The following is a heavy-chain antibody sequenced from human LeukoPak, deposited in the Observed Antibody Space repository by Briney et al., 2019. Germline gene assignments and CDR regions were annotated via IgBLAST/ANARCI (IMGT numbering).Heavy chain of an antibody. J-gene: IGHJ4*02. CDR1: GFTFSSYS. Sequence: GGSLRLSCAASGFTFSSYSMNWVRQAPGKGLEWVSGIGGLDYSTYYADSLKGRFTISKDPSKNTVILQMNSLTAGDTAVYYCAKDSHNGYFDSWGQGTLVTVSS. V-gene: IGHV3-23*01. CDR2: IGGLDYST. CDR3: AKDSHNGYFDS. D-gene: IGHD2-8*01.